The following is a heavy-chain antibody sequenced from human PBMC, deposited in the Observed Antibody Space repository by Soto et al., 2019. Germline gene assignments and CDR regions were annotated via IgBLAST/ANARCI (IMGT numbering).Heavy chain of an antibody. Sequence: QVQLVQSGAEVKKPGSSVKVSCKASGGTFRTYAITWVRQAPGQGLEWMGGIIPIFGSAKYAQKFQDRVTLTADESTSTAYMALSSLRSEDTAVYYCATTRDYFLDYWGQGTLVTVSS. J-gene: IGHJ4*02. D-gene: IGHD4-17*01. V-gene: IGHV1-69*01. CDR1: GGTFRTYA. CDR3: ATTRDYFLDY. CDR2: IIPIFGSA.